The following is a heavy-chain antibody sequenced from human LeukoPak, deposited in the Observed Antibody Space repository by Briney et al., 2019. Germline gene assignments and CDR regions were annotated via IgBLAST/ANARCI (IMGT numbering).Heavy chain of an antibody. Sequence: GASVKVSCKASGGTFSSYAISWVRQAPGQGLEWMGGIIPIFGTANYAQKFQGRVTITADESTSTAYMELSSLRSEDTAVYYCTRGNLGQTGPPYNWFDPWGQGTLVTVSS. J-gene: IGHJ5*02. D-gene: IGHD7-27*01. V-gene: IGHV1-69*01. CDR2: IIPIFGTA. CDR3: TRGNLGQTGPPYNWFDP. CDR1: GGTFSSYA.